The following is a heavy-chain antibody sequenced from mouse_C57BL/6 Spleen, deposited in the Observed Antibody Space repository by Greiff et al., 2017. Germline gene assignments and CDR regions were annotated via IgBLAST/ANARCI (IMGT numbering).Heavy chain of an antibody. CDR2: ISSGSSTI. CDR1: GFTFSDYG. Sequence: EVNVVESGGGLVKPGGSLKLSCAASGFTFSDYGMHWVRQAPEKGLEWVAYISSGSSTIYYADTVKGRFTISRDNAKNTLFLQMTSLRSEDTAMYYCARDYDYDYWYFDVWGTGTTVTVSS. CDR3: ARDYDYDYWYFDV. D-gene: IGHD2-4*01. V-gene: IGHV5-17*01. J-gene: IGHJ1*03.